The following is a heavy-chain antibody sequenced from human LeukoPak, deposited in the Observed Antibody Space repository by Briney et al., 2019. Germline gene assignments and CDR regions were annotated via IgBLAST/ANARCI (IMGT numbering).Heavy chain of an antibody. J-gene: IGHJ6*03. V-gene: IGHV3-23*01. CDR1: GFTFNKCA. CDR2: ISGSGDST. Sequence: GGSLRLSCAASGFTFNKCAMSWVRQAPGKGLEWVSAISGSGDSTYYADSVKGRFTISRDQSKNTLYLQMNSLRAEDTAVYYCAKDPTYYYYYMDVWGKGTTVPVSS. CDR3: AKDPTYYYYYMDV.